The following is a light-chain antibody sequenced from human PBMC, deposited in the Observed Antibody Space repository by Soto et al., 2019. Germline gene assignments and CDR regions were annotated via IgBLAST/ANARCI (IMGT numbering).Light chain of an antibody. CDR1: SGDVGGYNY. J-gene: IGLJ3*02. CDR3: SSYTGSTSLV. CDR2: EVS. V-gene: IGLV2-14*01. Sequence: QSALTQPASVSGSPGQSITISCTGTSGDVGGYNYVSWYQKHAGKAHKLIIYEVSNRPSGVSDRFSGSKSGNTASLTISGLQAEDEADYYCSSYTGSTSLVFGAGTKLTVL.